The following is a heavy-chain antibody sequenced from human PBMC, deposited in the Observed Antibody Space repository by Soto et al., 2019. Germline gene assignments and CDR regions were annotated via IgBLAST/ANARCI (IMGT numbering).Heavy chain of an antibody. D-gene: IGHD3-10*01. J-gene: IGHJ4*02. CDR3: ATHVIGSGTPYFDS. Sequence: QVRLQESGPGLVKPSETLSLTCTVSGGSISPDYWSWIRQPPGKGLEWIGYINYMGGTNYNPSLKSRVTISVDTSKNQFSLKLSSVTAADTAVYYCATHVIGSGTPYFDSWGQGTLVTVSS. V-gene: IGHV4-59*08. CDR2: INYMGGT. CDR1: GGSISPDY.